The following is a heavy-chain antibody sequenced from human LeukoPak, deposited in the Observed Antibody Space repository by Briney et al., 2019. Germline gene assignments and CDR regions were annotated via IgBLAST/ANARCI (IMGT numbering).Heavy chain of an antibody. Sequence: GASVKVSCKASGGTFSSYAISWVRQAPGQGLEWMGGIIPIFGTANYAQKFQGRVTITADESTSTAYMELSSLRSEDTAVYYCARCYGVRCENAFDIWGQGTMVTVSS. CDR2: IIPIFGTA. J-gene: IGHJ3*02. CDR1: GGTFSSYA. CDR3: ARCYGVRCENAFDI. V-gene: IGHV1-69*13. D-gene: IGHD3-16*01.